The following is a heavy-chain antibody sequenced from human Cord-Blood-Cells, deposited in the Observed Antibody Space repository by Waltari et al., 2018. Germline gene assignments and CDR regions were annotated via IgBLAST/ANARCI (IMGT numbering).Heavy chain of an antibody. CDR1: GYTFTDSS. V-gene: IGHV1-2*06. J-gene: IGHJ3*02. Sequence: QVQLVSSGAEVKNPGASVKFSCMAAGYTFTDSSVHWVRQAPGQGLEWMGRINPNSGGTNYAQKFQGRVTMTRDTSISTAYMELSRLRSDDTAVYYCARDRSDAFDIWGQGTMVTVSS. CDR3: ARDRSDAFDI. CDR2: INPNSGGT.